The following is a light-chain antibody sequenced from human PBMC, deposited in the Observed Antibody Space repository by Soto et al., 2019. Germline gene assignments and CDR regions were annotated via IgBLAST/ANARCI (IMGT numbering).Light chain of an antibody. Sequence: QSVLTQPPSVSAAPGQKVTISCPGSSSNIGSNYVSWYQQLPGTAPKLLIYDNGKRPSGIPDRFSGSQAGTSATLGITGLQTGDEADYYCGTWDNSLSAVFGGGTKLTVL. V-gene: IGLV1-51*01. J-gene: IGLJ2*01. CDR1: SSNIGSNY. CDR2: DNG. CDR3: GTWDNSLSAV.